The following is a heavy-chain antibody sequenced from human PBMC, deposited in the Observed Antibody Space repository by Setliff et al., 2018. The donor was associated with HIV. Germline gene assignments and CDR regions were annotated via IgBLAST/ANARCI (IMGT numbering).Heavy chain of an antibody. CDR3: ARAGHYYDSSGTALDY. J-gene: IGHJ4*02. CDR2: IYPSGST. V-gene: IGHV4-4*07. Sequence: PSETLSLTCIVSGGSISSYYWGWIRQPAGKGLEWIGRIYPSGSTNYNPSLKSRVTMSVDTSKNQFSLKLNSVTAADTAVYYCARAGHYYDSSGTALDYWGQGTLVTVSS. D-gene: IGHD3-22*01. CDR1: GGSISSYY.